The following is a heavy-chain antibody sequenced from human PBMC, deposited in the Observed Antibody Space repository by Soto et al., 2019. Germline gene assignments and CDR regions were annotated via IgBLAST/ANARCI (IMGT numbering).Heavy chain of an antibody. CDR2: ISYHGSDK. V-gene: IGHV3-30-3*01. D-gene: IGHD3-22*01. CDR3: ARSRFYYDTSDYLDY. Sequence: PVGSLRLSCAASGFTFSSDAMHWVRQAPGKGLEWVAVISYHGSDKYYADSVKGRFTISRENSKNTLYLEMNSLRADDTAVYYCARSRFYYDTSDYLDYCGQRTLVTLSS. J-gene: IGHJ4*02. CDR1: GFTFSSDA.